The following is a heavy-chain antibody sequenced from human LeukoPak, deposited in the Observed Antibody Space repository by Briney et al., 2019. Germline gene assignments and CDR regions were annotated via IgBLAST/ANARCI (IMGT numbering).Heavy chain of an antibody. CDR1: GYTFTGYY. J-gene: IGHJ4*02. V-gene: IGHV1-2*02. Sequence: ASVKVSCKASGYTFTGYYLHWVRQAPGQGLEWVGWMNPNSGGTNYAQKFQGRVTMTRDTSISTAYMELSRLRSDDTAVYYCARGAAWVTSDYYFDYWGQGTLVTVSS. D-gene: IGHD5-18*01. CDR2: MNPNSGGT. CDR3: ARGAAWVTSDYYFDY.